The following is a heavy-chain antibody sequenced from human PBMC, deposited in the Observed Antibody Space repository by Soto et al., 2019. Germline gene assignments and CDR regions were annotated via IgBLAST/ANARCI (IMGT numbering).Heavy chain of an antibody. CDR3: AKGPPARYSSGWFEEGNNWFDP. V-gene: IGHV3-23*01. D-gene: IGHD6-19*01. Sequence: EVQLLESGGGLVQPGGSLRLSCAASGFTFSSYAMSWVRQAPGKGLEWVSAISGSGGSTYYADSVKGRFTISRDKSKNTLYLQMNSLRAEDTDVYYCAKGPPARYSSGWFEEGNNWFDPWGQGTLVTVYS. CDR1: GFTFSSYA. J-gene: IGHJ5*02. CDR2: ISGSGGST.